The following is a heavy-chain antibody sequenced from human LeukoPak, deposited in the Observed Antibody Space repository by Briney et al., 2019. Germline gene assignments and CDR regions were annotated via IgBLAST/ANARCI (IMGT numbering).Heavy chain of an antibody. CDR3: ARGVSAAGMGDWFDP. Sequence: ASVKVSCKASGYTFTGYYMRWVRQAPGQGLEWMGWINPNSGGTNYAWKFQGRVTMTGDTSISTAYMELTRLRSDDTAVYYCARGVSAAGMGDWFDPWGQGTLVTVSS. J-gene: IGHJ5*02. V-gene: IGHV1-2*02. CDR1: GYTFTGYY. CDR2: INPNSGGT. D-gene: IGHD6-13*01.